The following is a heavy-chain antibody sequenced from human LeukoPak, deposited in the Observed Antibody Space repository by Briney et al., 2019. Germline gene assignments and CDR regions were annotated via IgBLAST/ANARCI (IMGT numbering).Heavy chain of an antibody. CDR3: AREVRNDYGDDDAFDI. V-gene: IGHV3-53*01. CDR2: IYSGGST. Sequence: HSGGSLRLSCAASGFTVSSNYMSWVRQAPGKGLEWVSVIYSGGSTYYADSVKGRFTISRDNSKNTLYLQMNSLRAEDTAVYYCAREVRNDYGDDDAFDIWGQGTMVTVSS. J-gene: IGHJ3*02. CDR1: GFTVSSNY. D-gene: IGHD4-17*01.